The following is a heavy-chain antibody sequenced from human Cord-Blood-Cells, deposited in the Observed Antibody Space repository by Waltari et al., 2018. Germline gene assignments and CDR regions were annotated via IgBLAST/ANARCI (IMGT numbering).Heavy chain of an antibody. J-gene: IGHJ2*01. CDR1: GFTVSSNY. D-gene: IGHD7-27*01. CDR3: ARAPPGWGSPLHWYFDL. V-gene: IGHV3-53*01. CDR2: NYSGGST. Sequence: EVQLVESGGGLIQPGGSLRLSCAASGFTVSSNYMSWVRQAPGKGLEWVSVNYSGGSTYYADSVKGRFTISRDNSKNTLYLQMNSLRAEDTAVYYCARAPPGWGSPLHWYFDLWGRGTLVTVSS.